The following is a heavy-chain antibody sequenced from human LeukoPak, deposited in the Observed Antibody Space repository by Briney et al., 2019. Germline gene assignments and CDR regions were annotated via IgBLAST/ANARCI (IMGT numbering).Heavy chain of an antibody. CDR3: ARGLGYCSSSSCHFDY. J-gene: IGHJ4*02. Sequence: ASVKVSCKASGHTFTNYAMNWVRQAPGQGLEWMGWITTNTGNPTYAQGFTGRFVFSLDTSVSTTYLQITSLEAEDTAVYYCARGLGYCSSSSCHFDYWGQGTLVTVSS. V-gene: IGHV7-4-1*02. CDR1: GHTFTNYA. D-gene: IGHD2-2*01. CDR2: ITTNTGNP.